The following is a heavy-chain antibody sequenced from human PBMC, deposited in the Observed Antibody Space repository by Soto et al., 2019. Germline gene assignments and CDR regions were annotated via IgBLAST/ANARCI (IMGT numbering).Heavy chain of an antibody. CDR3: ASSGYDDYYYGMDV. D-gene: IGHD5-12*01. J-gene: IGHJ6*02. Sequence: EASVKVSFKASGYTFTGYYMHWVRQAPGQGLEWMGWINPNSGGTNYAQKFQGWVTMTRDTSISTAYMELSRLRSDDTAVYYCASSGYDDYYYGMDVWGQGTTVTVSS. CDR1: GYTFTGYY. V-gene: IGHV1-2*04. CDR2: INPNSGGT.